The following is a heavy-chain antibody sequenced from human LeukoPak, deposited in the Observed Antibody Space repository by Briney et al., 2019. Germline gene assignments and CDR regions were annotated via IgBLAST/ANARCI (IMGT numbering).Heavy chain of an antibody. D-gene: IGHD5-24*01. CDR2: INPDSGGT. J-gene: IGHJ3*02. V-gene: IGHV1-2*02. Sequence: GASVKVSCKASGYTFTDYYMHWVRQAPGQGLEWMGWINPDSGGTNSAQKFQGRVTITRDTSISTAYMELSSLRSDDTAVYFCARDLGDGYNSYAFDIWGQGTMVTVSS. CDR3: ARDLGDGYNSYAFDI. CDR1: GYTFTDYY.